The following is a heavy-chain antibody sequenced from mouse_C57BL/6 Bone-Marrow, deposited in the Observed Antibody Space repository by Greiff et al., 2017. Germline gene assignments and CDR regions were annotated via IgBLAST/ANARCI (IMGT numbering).Heavy chain of an antibody. J-gene: IGHJ3*01. CDR1: GFTFSDYG. Sequence: EVKLVESGGGLVKPGGSLKLSCAASGFTFSDYGMHWVRQAPEKGLEWVAYISSGSSTIYYADTVKGRFTISSDNAKNTLFLQMTSLRAEDTARYYCARRCLAYWGQGTLVTVSA. V-gene: IGHV5-17*01. CDR2: ISSGSSTI. CDR3: ARRCLAY.